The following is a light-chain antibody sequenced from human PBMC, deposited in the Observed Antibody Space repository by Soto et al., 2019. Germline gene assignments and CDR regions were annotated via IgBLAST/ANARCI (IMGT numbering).Light chain of an antibody. J-gene: IGKJ1*01. CDR1: QSISSW. CDR3: QQYNSYPT. CDR2: KAS. Sequence: DIQMTQSPSTLSASVGDRVTITCRASQSISSWLAWYQQKPGKAPKLLIYKASSLESGVPSRFSGSGSGTEFTLTISSLQPDDFATYDCQQYNSYPTFGQGPKVEIK. V-gene: IGKV1-5*03.